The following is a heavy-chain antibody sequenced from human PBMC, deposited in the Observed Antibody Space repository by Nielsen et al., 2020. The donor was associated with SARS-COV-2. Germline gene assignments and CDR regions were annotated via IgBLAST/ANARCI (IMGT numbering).Heavy chain of an antibody. CDR3: AAVPAIVVVVAATRGFDL. D-gene: IGHD2-15*01. Sequence: ASVKVSCKVPGYTLTELSMHWVRQAPGKGLEWMGGFDPEDGETIYAQKFQGRVTMTEDTSTDTAYMELSSLRSEDTAVYYCAAVPAIVVVVAATRGFDLWGRGTLVTVSS. CDR1: GYTLTELS. J-gene: IGHJ2*01. V-gene: IGHV1-24*01. CDR2: FDPEDGET.